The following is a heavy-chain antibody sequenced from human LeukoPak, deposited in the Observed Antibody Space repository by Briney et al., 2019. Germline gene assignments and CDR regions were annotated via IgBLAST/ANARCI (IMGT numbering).Heavy chain of an antibody. CDR2: ISAYNGNT. Sequence: ASVKVSCKASGYTFTSYGISWVRQAPGQGLEWMGWISAYNGNTNYAQKLQGRVTMTTDTSTSTAYMELRSLRSDDTAVYYCARRHFYYYGSGSYSDYWGQGTLVTVSS. D-gene: IGHD3-10*01. V-gene: IGHV1-18*01. CDR3: ARRHFYYYGSGSYSDY. CDR1: GYTFTSYG. J-gene: IGHJ4*02.